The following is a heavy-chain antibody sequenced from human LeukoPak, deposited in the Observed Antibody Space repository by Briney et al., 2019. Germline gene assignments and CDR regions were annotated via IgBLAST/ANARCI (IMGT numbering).Heavy chain of an antibody. Sequence: SETLSLTCTVSGGSISSYYWSWIRQPPGKGLEWIGYIYYSGSTNYNPSLKSRVTISVDTSKNQFSLKLSSVTAADTAVYYCARVYSSSWYGFPDWFDPWGQGTLVTVSS. CDR3: ARVYSSSWYGFPDWFDP. V-gene: IGHV4-59*01. CDR2: IYYSGST. J-gene: IGHJ5*02. D-gene: IGHD6-13*01. CDR1: GGSISSYY.